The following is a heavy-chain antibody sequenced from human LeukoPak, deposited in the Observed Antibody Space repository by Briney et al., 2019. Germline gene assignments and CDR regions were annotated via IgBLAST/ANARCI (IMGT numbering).Heavy chain of an antibody. CDR3: ARGDSSSSYFDY. Sequence: PGGSLRLSCAASGFTFSSYAMHWVRQAPGKGLEWVAVISYDGSNKYYADSVKGRFTISRDNSKNTLYLQMNSLRAEDTAVYYCARGDSSSSYFDYWGQGTLVTVSS. CDR1: GFTFSSYA. D-gene: IGHD6-6*01. CDR2: ISYDGSNK. J-gene: IGHJ4*02. V-gene: IGHV3-30-3*01.